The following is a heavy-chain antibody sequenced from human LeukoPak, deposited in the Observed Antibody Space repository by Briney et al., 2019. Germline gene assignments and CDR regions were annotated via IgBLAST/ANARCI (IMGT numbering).Heavy chain of an antibody. Sequence: PGGSLRLSCAASGFTFSNYDMHWVRQATGKGLEWVSAIGTAGDPFYPASVKGRFTISREDAKSSLYLQMNSLGAGDTAVYYCARGGYYGSGSYYYFDSWGQGTLVTVSS. J-gene: IGHJ4*02. D-gene: IGHD3-10*01. CDR1: GFTFSNYD. V-gene: IGHV3-13*05. CDR2: IGTAGDP. CDR3: ARGGYYGSGSYYYFDS.